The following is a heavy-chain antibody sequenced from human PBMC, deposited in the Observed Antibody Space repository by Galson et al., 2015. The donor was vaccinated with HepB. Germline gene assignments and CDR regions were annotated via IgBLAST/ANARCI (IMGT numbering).Heavy chain of an antibody. J-gene: IGHJ5*02. CDR1: GFSFSNHA. D-gene: IGHD4-17*01. CDR2: IRGSGGET. CDR3: AKNYGDYVNWFDP. V-gene: IGHV3-23*01. Sequence: SLRLSCAGSGFSFSNHAMSWVRQAPGKGLEWVSTIRGSGGETYYADSVKGRFTISRDNSENMLYLQMNSLRAEDTAVYYCAKNYGDYVNWFDPWGQGTLVTVSS.